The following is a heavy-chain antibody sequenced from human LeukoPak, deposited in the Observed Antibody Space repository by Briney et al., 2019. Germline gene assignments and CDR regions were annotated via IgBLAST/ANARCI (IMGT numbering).Heavy chain of an antibody. Sequence: PSETLSLTCTVSGGSISGYYWSWIRQPPGKGLEWLGYISYSGSTDYNPSLKSRVTISVDTSKNQFSLKLSSVTAADTAVYYCASTTVVTPGGAFDIWGQGTMVTVSS. V-gene: IGHV4-59*01. CDR1: GGSISGYY. CDR2: ISYSGST. D-gene: IGHD4-23*01. J-gene: IGHJ3*02. CDR3: ASTTVVTPGGAFDI.